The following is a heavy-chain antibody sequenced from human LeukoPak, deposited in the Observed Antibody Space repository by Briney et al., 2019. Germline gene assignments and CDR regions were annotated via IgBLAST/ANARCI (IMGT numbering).Heavy chain of an antibody. CDR1: GYSFTSYW. V-gene: IGHV5-51*01. J-gene: IGHJ3*02. CDR3: ASPYYYGSGSYYHAFDI. CDR2: IYPGDSDT. D-gene: IGHD3-10*01. Sequence: GESLRISCKGSGYSFTSYWIGWVRQMPGKGLEWMGIIYPGDSDTRYSPSFQGQVTISADKSISTAYLQWSSLKASDTAMYHCASPYYYGSGSYYHAFDIWGQGTMVTVSS.